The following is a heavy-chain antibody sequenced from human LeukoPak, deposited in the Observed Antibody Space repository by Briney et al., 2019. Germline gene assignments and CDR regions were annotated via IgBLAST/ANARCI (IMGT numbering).Heavy chain of an antibody. D-gene: IGHD2-15*01. CDR2: IKQDGSEK. CDR3: ARRCSGGSCYPRAEYFQH. CDR1: GFTFSSYW. J-gene: IGHJ1*01. Sequence: GGSLRLSCAASGFTFSSYWMSWVRQAPGKGLEWVANIKQDGSEKYYVDSEKGRFTISRDNAKNSLYLQMNSLRAEDTAVYYCARRCSGGSCYPRAEYFQHWGQGTLVTVSS. V-gene: IGHV3-7*03.